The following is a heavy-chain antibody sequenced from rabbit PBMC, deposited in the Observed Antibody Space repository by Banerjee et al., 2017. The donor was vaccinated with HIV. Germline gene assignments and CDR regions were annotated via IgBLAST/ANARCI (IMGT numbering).Heavy chain of an antibody. Sequence: QSLEESGGDLVKPGASLTLTCTASGFSFSSSYYMCWVRQAPGKGLEWIGCIYGGNTSTTYYANWAKGRFTGSKTSSTTVTLQMTSLSAADTATYFCARNDYTYGYAGFTYATGWYYFNFWGQGTLVTVS. V-gene: IGHV1S40*01. CDR2: IYGGNTSTT. J-gene: IGHJ4*01. CDR1: GFSFSSSYY. CDR3: ARNDYTYGYAGFTYATGWYYFNF. D-gene: IGHD6-1*01.